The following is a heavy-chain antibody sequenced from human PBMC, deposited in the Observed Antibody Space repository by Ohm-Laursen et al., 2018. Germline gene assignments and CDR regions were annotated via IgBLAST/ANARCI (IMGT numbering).Heavy chain of an antibody. Sequence: GTLSLTCTVSGGSISSYYWSWIRQPPGKELEWIGYIYYSGPTKYNPSLKSRVTISVNRSKNQFTLKLSSVTAADTAVYYCARDGFNYGMDVWGQGTTVTVSS. V-gene: IGHV4-59*01. J-gene: IGHJ6*02. CDR1: GGSISSYY. CDR3: ARDGFNYGMDV. CDR2: IYYSGPT.